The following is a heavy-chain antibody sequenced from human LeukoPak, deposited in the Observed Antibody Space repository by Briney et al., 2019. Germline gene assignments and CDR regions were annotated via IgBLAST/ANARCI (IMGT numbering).Heavy chain of an antibody. CDR3: ARRRKISQGGKTDY. CDR1: GYTSTAYW. CDR2: IDPYDSNT. Sequence: GQSLRISCTASGYTSTAYWISWVRHMPGQGMEWIGKIDPYDSNTNYTPSFQGHVTTSADRSISITYLQCCSLRPPHTPTHNCARRRKISQGGKTDYWGQGTVVSVS. J-gene: IGHJ4*02. V-gene: IGHV5-10-1*01. D-gene: IGHD3-16*01.